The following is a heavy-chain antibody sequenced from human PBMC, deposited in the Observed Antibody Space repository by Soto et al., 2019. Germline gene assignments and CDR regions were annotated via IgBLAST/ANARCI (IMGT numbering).Heavy chain of an antibody. D-gene: IGHD3-10*01. CDR3: ARHNYGSGSTYFDY. J-gene: IGHJ4*02. V-gene: IGHV4-59*08. Sequence: QVQLQESGPGLVKPSETLSLTCTVSGGSISSYYWSWIRQPPGKGLEWIGYIYYSGSTNYNPSLKSRVTISVDTSTNHFSLKLNSMTAADTAVYYCARHNYGSGSTYFDYWGQGTLVTVSS. CDR2: IYYSGST. CDR1: GGSISSYY.